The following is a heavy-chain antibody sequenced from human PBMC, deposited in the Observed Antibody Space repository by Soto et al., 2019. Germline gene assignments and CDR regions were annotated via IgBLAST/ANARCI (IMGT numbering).Heavy chain of an antibody. J-gene: IGHJ6*02. V-gene: IGHV3-23*01. CDR1: GFTFSSYA. CDR3: AKGSRVSSPYYYYGMDV. D-gene: IGHD6-6*01. Sequence: PGGSLRLSCAASGFTFSSYAMSWVRQAPGKGLEWVSAISGSGGSTYYADSVKGRFTISRDNSKNTLYLQMNSLRAEDTAVYYCAKGSRVSSPYYYYGMDVWGQGTTVTVSS. CDR2: ISGSGGST.